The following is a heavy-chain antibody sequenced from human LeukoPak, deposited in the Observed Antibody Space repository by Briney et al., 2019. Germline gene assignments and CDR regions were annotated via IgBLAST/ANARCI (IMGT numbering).Heavy chain of an antibody. J-gene: IGHJ6*03. V-gene: IGHV3-21*01. CDR1: GFTFSSYS. CDR3: ARDYCSGGSCYYMDV. CDR2: ISTSSSYI. D-gene: IGHD2-15*01. Sequence: PGGSLRLSCAASGFTFSSYSMNWVRQAPGKGLEWVSSISTSSSYIYYADSVKGRLTISRDNAKDSLYLQMNSLRAEDTAVYFCARDYCSGGSCYYMDVWGKGTTVTVSS.